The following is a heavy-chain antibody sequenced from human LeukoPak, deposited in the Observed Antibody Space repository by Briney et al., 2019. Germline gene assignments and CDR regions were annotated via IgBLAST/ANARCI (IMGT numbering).Heavy chain of an antibody. CDR2: IYYSGST. J-gene: IGHJ4*02. CDR1: GVSISSSNSY. D-gene: IGHD3-9*01. CDR3: ARQLDRRYFDWFKPMTGYYFDY. V-gene: IGHV4-39*01. Sequence: RASETLSLTCTVSGVSISSSNSYWGWIRQPPGKGLEWIGSIYYSGSTYYNPSLKSRVTISVDTSKNQFSLKLSSVTAADTAVYYCARQLDRRYFDWFKPMTGYYFDYWGQGTLVTVSS.